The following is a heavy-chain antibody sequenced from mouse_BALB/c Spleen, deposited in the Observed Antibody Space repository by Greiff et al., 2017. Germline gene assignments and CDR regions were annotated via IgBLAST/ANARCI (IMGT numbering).Heavy chain of an antibody. CDR3: ARSGGDGHGGYAMDY. J-gene: IGHJ4*01. D-gene: IGHD2-3*01. Sequence: EVQLQQSGPELVKPGASVKMSCKASGYTFTSYVMHWVKQKPGQGLEWIGYINPYNDGTKYNEKFKGKATLTSDKSSSTAYMELSSLTSEDSAVYYCARSGGDGHGGYAMDYWGQGTSVTVSS. CDR1: GYTFTSYV. V-gene: IGHV1-14*01. CDR2: INPYNDGT.